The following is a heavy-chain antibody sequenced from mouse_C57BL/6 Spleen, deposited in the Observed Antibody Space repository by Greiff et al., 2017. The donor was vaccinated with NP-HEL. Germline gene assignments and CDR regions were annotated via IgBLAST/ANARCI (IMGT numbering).Heavy chain of an antibody. CDR3: AREGVYAKDY. Sequence: VQLQQPGAELVRPGSSVKLSCKASGYTFTSYWMHWVKQRPIQGLEWIGNIDPSDSETHYNQKFKDKATLTVDKSSSTAYMQLSSLTSEDSAVYYCAREGVYAKDYWGQGTSVTVSS. CDR1: GYTFTSYW. J-gene: IGHJ4*01. V-gene: IGHV1-52*01. CDR2: IDPSDSET.